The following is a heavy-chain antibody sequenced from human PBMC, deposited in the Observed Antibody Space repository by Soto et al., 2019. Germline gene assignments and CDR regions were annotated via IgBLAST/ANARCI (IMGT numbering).Heavy chain of an antibody. CDR1: GFTFSSYA. D-gene: IGHD3-10*01. CDR2: ISGSGGST. V-gene: IGHV3-23*01. Sequence: PGGSLRISCAASGFTFSSYAMSWVRQAPGKGLEWVSAISGSGGSTYYADSVKGRFTISRDNSKNTLYLQMNNLRIEDTAVYYCAKAVAGRPGTYGMDVWRQETTVTVSS. CDR3: AKAVAGRPGTYGMDV. J-gene: IGHJ6*02.